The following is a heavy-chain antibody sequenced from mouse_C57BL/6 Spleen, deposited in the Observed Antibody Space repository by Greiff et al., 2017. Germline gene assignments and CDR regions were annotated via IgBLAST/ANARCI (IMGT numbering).Heavy chain of an antibody. D-gene: IGHD5-1*01. Sequence: EVQLVESGGDLVKPGGSLKLSCAASGFTFSSYGMSWVRQTPDKRLEWVATISSGGSYTYYPDSVKGRFTISRDKAKNTLYLQMSSLKSEVTAMYYCARRDSTSYAMVYWGQGTSVTVSS. CDR2: ISSGGSYT. V-gene: IGHV5-6*01. CDR1: GFTFSSYG. J-gene: IGHJ4*01. CDR3: ARRDSTSYAMVY.